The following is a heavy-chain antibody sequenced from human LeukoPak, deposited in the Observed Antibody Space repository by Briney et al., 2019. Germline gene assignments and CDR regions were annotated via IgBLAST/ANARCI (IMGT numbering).Heavy chain of an antibody. Sequence: GGSLRLSCAASGFTFSSYAMTWVRQAPGKGLEWVSGVSDSGGITYYADSVKGRFTISRDNSKNTLYLQMNSLRAEDTAVYYCAKRGPVFRSSWYLDAFDIWGQGTMVTVSS. CDR3: AKRGPVFRSSWYLDAFDI. J-gene: IGHJ3*02. CDR2: VSDSGGIT. D-gene: IGHD6-13*01. CDR1: GFTFSSYA. V-gene: IGHV3-23*01.